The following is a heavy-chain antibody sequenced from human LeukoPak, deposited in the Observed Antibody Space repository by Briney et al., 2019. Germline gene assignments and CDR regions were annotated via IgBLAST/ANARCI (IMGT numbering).Heavy chain of an antibody. Sequence: GGSLRLSCSASGFTVSSNYMHWVRQAPGKGLEWVSMIYSGGATYYADSVRGRFTISRDNSMNMLHLQMNSLRVEDAAVYYCARATKAVAAFDLWCRGALVTVSS. J-gene: IGHJ2*01. CDR2: IYSGGAT. CDR1: GFTVSSNY. CDR3: ARATKAVAAFDL. V-gene: IGHV3-53*01. D-gene: IGHD6-19*01.